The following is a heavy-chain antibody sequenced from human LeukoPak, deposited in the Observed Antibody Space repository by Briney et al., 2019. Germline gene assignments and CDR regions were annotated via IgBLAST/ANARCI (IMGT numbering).Heavy chain of an antibody. CDR1: GYTFTGYY. V-gene: IGHV1-2*02. CDR2: MNPSSGER. J-gene: IGHJ4*02. CDR3: AISYGRVAGTDFDY. D-gene: IGHD6-19*01. Sequence: ASVKVSCKASGYTFTGYYTHWVRQAPGQGLEWMGWMNPSSGERKYVQSFQGRVTLTRDTSITTAYMELSSLTSDDTAVYYCAISYGRVAGTDFDYWGQGTLVSVAS.